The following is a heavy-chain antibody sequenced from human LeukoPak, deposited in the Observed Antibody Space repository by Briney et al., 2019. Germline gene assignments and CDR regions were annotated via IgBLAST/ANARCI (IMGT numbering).Heavy chain of an antibody. CDR2: ISEDGINK. V-gene: IGHV3-30*18. CDR1: GFTFSNYG. D-gene: IGHD6-13*01. Sequence: PGGSLRLSCAASGFTFSNYGMHRVRQAPGKGLEREAGISEDGINKYYADSVKARFTISRDNSNNTLFLQMNNLRADDTAVYYCAKDRETTASGTFDYWGQGALVTVSS. J-gene: IGHJ4*02. CDR3: AKDRETTASGTFDY.